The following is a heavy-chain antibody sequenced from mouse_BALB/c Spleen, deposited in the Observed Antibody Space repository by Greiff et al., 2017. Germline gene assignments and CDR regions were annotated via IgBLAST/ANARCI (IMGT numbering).Heavy chain of an antibody. CDR3: ARKSWPMDY. V-gene: IGHV1S81*02. CDR2: INPSNGRT. J-gene: IGHJ4*01. D-gene: IGHD1-3*01. CDR1: GYTFTSYW. Sequence: QVQLQQSGAELVKPGASVKLSCKASGYTFTSYWMHWVKQRPGQGLEWIGEINPSNGRTNYNEKFKSKATLTVDKSSSTAYMQLSSLTSEDSAVYYCARKSWPMDYWGQGTSVTVSS.